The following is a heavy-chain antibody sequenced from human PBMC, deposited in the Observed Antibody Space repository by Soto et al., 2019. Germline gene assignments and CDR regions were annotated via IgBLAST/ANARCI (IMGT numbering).Heavy chain of an antibody. J-gene: IGHJ4*02. Sequence: GGSLRLSCAASGFTFSSYGMHWVRQAPGKGLEWVAVIWYDGSNKYYADSVKGRFTISRDNSKNTLYLQMNSLRAEDTAVYYCARGGRYFDWSDGTGYFDYWGQGTLVTVSS. CDR2: IWYDGSNK. CDR1: GFTFSSYG. CDR3: ARGGRYFDWSDGTGYFDY. V-gene: IGHV3-33*01. D-gene: IGHD3-9*01.